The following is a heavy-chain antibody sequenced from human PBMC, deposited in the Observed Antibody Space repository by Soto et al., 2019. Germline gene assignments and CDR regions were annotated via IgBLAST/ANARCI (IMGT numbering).Heavy chain of an antibody. Sequence: ASVKVSCKASGYTFTGYYMHWVRQAPGQGLEWMGWINPNSGGTNYAQKFQGRVTMTRDTSISTAYMELSRLRSDDTAVYYCAREGEDSSGWYGMDVWGPGTPVTVSS. J-gene: IGHJ6*02. D-gene: IGHD6-19*01. CDR1: GYTFTGYY. V-gene: IGHV1-2*02. CDR2: INPNSGGT. CDR3: AREGEDSSGWYGMDV.